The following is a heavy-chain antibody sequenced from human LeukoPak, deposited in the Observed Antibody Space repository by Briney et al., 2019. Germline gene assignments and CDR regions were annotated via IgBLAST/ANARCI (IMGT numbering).Heavy chain of an antibody. CDR1: GFTFSSYA. Sequence: PGGSLRLSCAASGFTFSSYAMHWVRQAPGKGLEWVAVISYDGSNKYYADSVKGRFTISRDNFKNTLYLQMNSLRAEDTAVYYCARGAAAALDYWGQGTLVTVSS. CDR3: ARGAAAALDY. CDR2: ISYDGSNK. J-gene: IGHJ4*02. V-gene: IGHV3-30-3*01. D-gene: IGHD6-13*01.